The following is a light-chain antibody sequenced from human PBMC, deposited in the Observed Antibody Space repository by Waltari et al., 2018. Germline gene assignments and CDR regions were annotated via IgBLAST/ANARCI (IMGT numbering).Light chain of an antibody. CDR3: QQYYSTPRT. V-gene: IGKV4-1*01. J-gene: IGKJ1*01. Sequence: DIVMTQSPDSLAVSLGERATINCRSSQSVTYISNNRDYLAWYQQKPGQPPKLLISWAFTRESGVPDRFSGSGSGTDFTLTISSLQAEDAAVYYCQQYYSTPRTFGQGTKVEIK. CDR2: WAF. CDR1: QSVTYISNNRDY.